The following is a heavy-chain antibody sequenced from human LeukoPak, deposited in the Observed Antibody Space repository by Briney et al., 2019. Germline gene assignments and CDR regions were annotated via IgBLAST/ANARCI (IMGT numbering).Heavy chain of an antibody. CDR2: MSPNSGDT. CDR1: GYTFTSYD. CDR3: ARGPPNWGYDY. Sequence: ASVKVSCKASGYTFTSYDFNWVRQATGQRPEWMGWMSPNSGDTGYAQKFQDRVTMTRNTSISTAYMELSSLRPDDTAVYYCARGPPNWGYDYWGPGTLVTVSS. J-gene: IGHJ4*02. V-gene: IGHV1-8*01. D-gene: IGHD7-27*01.